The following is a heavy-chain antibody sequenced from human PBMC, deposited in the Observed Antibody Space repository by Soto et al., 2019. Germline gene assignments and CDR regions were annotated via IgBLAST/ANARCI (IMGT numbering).Heavy chain of an antibody. V-gene: IGHV5-51*01. CDR2: IYPGDSDT. Sequence: GDSLKISCKGSGYSFTSYWIGWVRQMPGKGLEWMGIIYPGDSDTRYSPSFQGQVTISADKSISTAYLQWSSLKASDTAMYYCARYLSGHLRYFDWVAFDRGGQGTMVTDSS. CDR1: GYSFTSYW. D-gene: IGHD3-9*01. CDR3: ARYLSGHLRYFDWVAFDR. J-gene: IGHJ3*02.